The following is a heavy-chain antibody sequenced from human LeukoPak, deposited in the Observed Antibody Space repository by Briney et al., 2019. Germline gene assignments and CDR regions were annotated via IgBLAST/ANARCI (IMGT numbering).Heavy chain of an antibody. CDR2: TSRSGSTK. CDR3: ARDISDY. CDR1: GFTFSDYY. J-gene: IGHJ4*02. V-gene: IGHV3-11*01. Sequence: GGSLRLSCAASGFTFSDYYMTWMRQAPGKGLEWVSYTSRSGSTKYYADSVKGRFTISRDNAKNLLYLQMNSLRAEDTAVYYCARDISDYWGQGTLATVSS.